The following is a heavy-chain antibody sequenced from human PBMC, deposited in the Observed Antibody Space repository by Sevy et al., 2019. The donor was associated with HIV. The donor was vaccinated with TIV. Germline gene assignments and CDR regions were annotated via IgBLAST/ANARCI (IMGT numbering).Heavy chain of an antibody. CDR3: ARLFHPVVVPAAASVDY. V-gene: IGHV5-51*01. CDR2: IYPGDSDT. Sequence: GESLKISCKGSGYSFTSYWIGWVRQMPGKGLEWMGIIYPGDSDTRYSPSFQGQVTISADKSFSTAYLQWSSLKASDTAMYYCARLFHPVVVPAAASVDYWGQGTLVTVSS. CDR1: GYSFTSYW. D-gene: IGHD2-2*01. J-gene: IGHJ4*02.